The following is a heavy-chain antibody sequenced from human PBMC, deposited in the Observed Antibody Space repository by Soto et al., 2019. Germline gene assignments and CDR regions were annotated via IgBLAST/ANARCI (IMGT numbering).Heavy chain of an antibody. CDR1: GCTFASEG. CDR3: SRGRSCCGGAGYF. J-gene: IGHJ2*01. CDR2: ISGYNGNT. D-gene: IGHD2-21*01. V-gene: IGHV1-18*01. Sequence: VKLAWKGPGCTFASEGIHWVRQAPGRGHEWMGWISGYNGNTNYAQKLQGRVTMTTDTSTSTAYMELRSLRSDDTVVHYRSRGRSCCGGAGYF.